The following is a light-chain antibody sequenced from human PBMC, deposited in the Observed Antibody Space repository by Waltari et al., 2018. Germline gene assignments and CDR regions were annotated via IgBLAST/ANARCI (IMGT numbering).Light chain of an antibody. V-gene: IGLV1-44*01. CDR3: AAWDDSLNGVV. J-gene: IGLJ2*01. CDR1: LSPLPLPP. Sequence: QSVLTQPPSASPPPFPLFPLSFSFLLSPLPLPPVNSYQQLPGTAPKLLIYSNNQRPSGVPDRFSGSKSGTSASLAISGLQSEDEADYYCAAWDDSLNGVVFGGGTKLTVL. CDR2: SNN.